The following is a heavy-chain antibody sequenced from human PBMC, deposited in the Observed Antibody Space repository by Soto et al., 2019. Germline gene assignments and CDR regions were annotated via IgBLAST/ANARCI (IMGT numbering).Heavy chain of an antibody. CDR2: IYYTGST. CDR3: VFGQQPQGFDI. J-gene: IGHJ3*02. Sequence: QVQLQESGPGLVKPSETLSLTCTVSGGSVTNYYCSWIRQPPGKGLEWIGYIYYTGSTNYSPSLKSRVTISLDTAKNQFSLKLNSVTAADTAVYYCVFGQQPQGFDIWGQGTMVTVSS. D-gene: IGHD6-13*01. CDR1: GGSVTNYY. V-gene: IGHV4-59*02.